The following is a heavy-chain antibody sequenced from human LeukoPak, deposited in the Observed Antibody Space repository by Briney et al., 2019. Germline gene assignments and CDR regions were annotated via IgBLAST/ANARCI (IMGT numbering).Heavy chain of an antibody. V-gene: IGHV3-48*03. J-gene: IGHJ6*04. Sequence: GGSLRLSCAASGFTFSSYEMNWVRQAPGKGLEWVSYISSSGSTIYYADSVKGRFTISRDDAKNSLYLQVNSLRAEDTAVYYCAELGITMIGGVWGKGTTVTISS. CDR1: GFTFSSYE. CDR2: ISSSGSTI. CDR3: AELGITMIGGV. D-gene: IGHD3-10*02.